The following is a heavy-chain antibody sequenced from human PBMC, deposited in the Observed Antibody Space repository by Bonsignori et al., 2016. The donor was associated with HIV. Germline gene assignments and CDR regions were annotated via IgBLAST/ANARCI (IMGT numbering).Heavy chain of an antibody. V-gene: IGHV5-51*01. J-gene: IGHJ4*02. CDR3: ARRFLGGTVDYFDY. CDR2: IYPYKSDV. D-gene: IGHD1-1*01. CDR1: GYNFASYW. Sequence: GESLKISCKGSGYNFASYWIGWVRQMPGKGLEWLGIIYPYKSDVRYNPSFQGQVTISADKSISTAFLQWSGLRASDSATYYCARRFLGGTVDYFDYWGQGTLVTVSS.